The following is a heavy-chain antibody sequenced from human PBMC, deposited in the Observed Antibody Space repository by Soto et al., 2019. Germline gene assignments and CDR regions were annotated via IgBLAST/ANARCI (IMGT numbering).Heavy chain of an antibody. CDR3: ARGGTPIDS. CDR1: GYTFTNFG. J-gene: IGHJ4*02. V-gene: IGHV1-18*01. Sequence: GASVKVSCKTSGYTFTNFGLSWVRQAPGQGLEWMGWISAYNGNTNYAQNFQGRVTMTTDTSTSTASMELRSLRADDTAVYYCARGGTPIDSWSQGTLATVSS. D-gene: IGHD3-16*01. CDR2: ISAYNGNT.